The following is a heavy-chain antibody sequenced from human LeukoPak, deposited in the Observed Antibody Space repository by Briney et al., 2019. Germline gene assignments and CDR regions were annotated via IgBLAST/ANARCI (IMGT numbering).Heavy chain of an antibody. CDR3: ARDPKWLDY. CDR2: TNQEGSEK. D-gene: IGHD5-12*01. J-gene: IGHJ4*02. Sequence: GGSLRLSCAASGFTFSTYWMSWVRQAPGKGLEWVANTNQEGSEKYYVDSVKGRFTISKDNDKNSLYLQMSSLRAEDTAVYYCARDPKWLDYWGQGTLVTVSS. CDR1: GFTFSTYW. V-gene: IGHV3-7*01.